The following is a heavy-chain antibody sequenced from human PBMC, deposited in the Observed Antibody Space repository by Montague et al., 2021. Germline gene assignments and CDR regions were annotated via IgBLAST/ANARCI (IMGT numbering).Heavy chain of an antibody. J-gene: IGHJ4*02. V-gene: IGHV4-39*01. Sequence: SETLSLTCTVSSGSIFHAHWGWIRQPPGKGLEWIGSITYTGNTYYNPSLKSRVTMSVDTSRNQFSLKLTSVTAADTAVYYCARLDIVLIYWGFDYWGQGTLVTVSS. CDR2: ITYTGNT. CDR1: SGSIFHAH. CDR3: ARLDIVLIYWGFDY. D-gene: IGHD2-8*01.